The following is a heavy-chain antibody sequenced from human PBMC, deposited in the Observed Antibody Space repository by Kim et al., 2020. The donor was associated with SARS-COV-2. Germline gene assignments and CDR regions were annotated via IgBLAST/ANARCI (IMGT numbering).Heavy chain of an antibody. J-gene: IGHJ4*02. Sequence: GSAKKLQGRVTKPRNTSISTAYMELSSLRSEDTAVYYCARGHPQSAASDYWGQGTLVTVSS. D-gene: IGHD6-13*01. CDR3: ARGHPQSAASDY. V-gene: IGHV1-8*01.